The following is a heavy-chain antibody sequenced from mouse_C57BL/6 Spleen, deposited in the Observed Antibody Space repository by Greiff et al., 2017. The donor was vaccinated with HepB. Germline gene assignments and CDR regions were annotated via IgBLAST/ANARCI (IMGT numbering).Heavy chain of an antibody. Sequence: VQLQQPGAELVKPGASVKMSCKASGYTFTSYWITWVKQRPGQGLEWIGDIYPGSGSTNYNEKFKSKATLTVDTSSSTAYMQLSSLTSEDSAVYYCARSGIYYDYLWFAYWGQGTLVTVSA. CDR3: ARSGIYYDYLWFAY. D-gene: IGHD2-4*01. CDR1: GYTFTSYW. V-gene: IGHV1-55*01. J-gene: IGHJ3*01. CDR2: IYPGSGST.